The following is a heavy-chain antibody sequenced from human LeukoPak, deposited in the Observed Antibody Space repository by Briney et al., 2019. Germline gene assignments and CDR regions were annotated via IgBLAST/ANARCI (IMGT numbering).Heavy chain of an antibody. V-gene: IGHV3-48*03. CDR3: AQAVPASSDY. Sequence: GGSLRLSCAASGFTFSSYEMNWVRQAPGKGLEWVSYISGSGSPIYYADSVKGRFTISRDNAKNSLYLQMNSLRAEETAVYYCAQAVPASSDYWGRGTLVTVSS. J-gene: IGHJ4*02. CDR2: ISGSGSPI. CDR1: GFTFSSYE. D-gene: IGHD1-1*01.